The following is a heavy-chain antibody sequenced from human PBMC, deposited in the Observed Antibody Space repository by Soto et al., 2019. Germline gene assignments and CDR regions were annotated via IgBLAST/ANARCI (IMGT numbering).Heavy chain of an antibody. D-gene: IGHD3-3*01. V-gene: IGHV3-15*07. CDR2: IKSKTDGGTT. Sequence: PGGSLRLSCAASGFTFSNAWMNWVRQAPGKGLEWVGRIKSKTDGGTTDYDAPVKGRFTISRDDSKNTLNLQMNSLKTEDTALYYCTTLVDFWSGYSSPLYYYYGMDVWGQGTTVTVSS. CDR1: GFTFSNAW. CDR3: TTLVDFWSGYSSPLYYYYGMDV. J-gene: IGHJ6*02.